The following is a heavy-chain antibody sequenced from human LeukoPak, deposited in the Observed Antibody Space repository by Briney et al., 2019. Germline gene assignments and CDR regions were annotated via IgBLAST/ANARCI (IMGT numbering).Heavy chain of an antibody. CDR2: INHSGST. CDR3: AGRARVWHFDL. CDR1: GGSSSDYS. D-gene: IGHD3-3*01. V-gene: IGHV4-34*01. J-gene: IGHJ2*01. Sequence: KPSETLSLTCAVYGGSSSDYSWSWIRQPPGKGLEWIGEINHSGSTNYKPSLKSRATISADTSKNQFSLRLTSVTAADTAVYYCAGRARVWHFDLWGRGTLVTVSS.